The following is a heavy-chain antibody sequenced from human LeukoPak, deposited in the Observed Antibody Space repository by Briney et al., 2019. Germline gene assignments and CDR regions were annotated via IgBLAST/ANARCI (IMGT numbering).Heavy chain of an antibody. CDR2: INSDATRP. CDR3: PRETRETGRGYHQTDAFDI. J-gene: IGHJ3*02. Sequence: GRCLRLSCAASGFTFSDYWMHWVRQAPGEGLVWVSRINSDATRPSYADSVKGRFTISRKNAKNTLNLQMNSVRADDTALYYCPRETRETGRGYHQTDAFDIWGQGTMVSVSS. V-gene: IGHV3-74*01. CDR1: GFTFSDYW. D-gene: IGHD3-22*01.